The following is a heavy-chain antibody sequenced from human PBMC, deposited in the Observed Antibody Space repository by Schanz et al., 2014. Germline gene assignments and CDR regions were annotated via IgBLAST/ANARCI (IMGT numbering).Heavy chain of an antibody. Sequence: QVQLVQSGAEVKKPGASVKISCGTFGKRYFIHWVRQAPGQGLEWMGWIDPNSGGTNYAQKFQGRVTMTSDTSINTVYMELSTLTSDDTAVYYCARESVSRTRLFDPWGQGTLVTVSS. D-gene: IGHD3-3*01. J-gene: IGHJ5*02. CDR1: GKRYF. V-gene: IGHV1-2*02. CDR2: IDPNSGGT. CDR3: ARESVSRTRLFDP.